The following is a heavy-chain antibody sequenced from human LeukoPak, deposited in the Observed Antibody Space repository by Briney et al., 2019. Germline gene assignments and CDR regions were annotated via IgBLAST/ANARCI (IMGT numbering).Heavy chain of an antibody. J-gene: IGHJ4*02. D-gene: IGHD5-18*01. V-gene: IGHV4-59*01. Sequence: SETLSLTCPVSGGSISSYYWSWIWQPPGKGLEWIGYIYYSGSTNYNPSLKSRVTISVDTSKNQFSLKLSSVTAADTAVYYCARDSYGYYQFDYWGQGTLVTVSS. CDR3: ARDSYGYYQFDY. CDR2: IYYSGST. CDR1: GGSISSYY.